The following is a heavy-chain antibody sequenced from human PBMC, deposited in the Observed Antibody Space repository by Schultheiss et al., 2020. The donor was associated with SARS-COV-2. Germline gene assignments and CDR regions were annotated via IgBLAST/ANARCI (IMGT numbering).Heavy chain of an antibody. CDR3: ARGGFLVGATGAFDI. CDR1: GGSISSYY. J-gene: IGHJ3*02. CDR2: IYYSGST. V-gene: IGHV4-59*12. D-gene: IGHD1-26*01. Sequence: SETLSLTCTVSGGSISSYYWSWIRQPPGKGLEWIGYIYYSGSTNYNPSLKSRVTISVDTSKNQFSLTLSSVTAADTAVYYCARGGFLVGATGAFDIWGQGTMVTVSS.